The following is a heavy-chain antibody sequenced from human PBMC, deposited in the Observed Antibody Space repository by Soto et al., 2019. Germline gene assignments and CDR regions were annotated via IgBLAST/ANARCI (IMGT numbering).Heavy chain of an antibody. CDR3: ARDLGYYSSARWGGIDH. V-gene: IGHV1-18*01. CDR1: GYTFATYG. J-gene: IGHJ4*02. D-gene: IGHD6-25*01. Sequence: ASVKVSCQASGYTFATYGISWVRQAPGQGLEWMGWISTYNGNTNYAQKLQGRVTMTTDTSTSTAYMELRSLRSDDTAVYYCARDLGYYSSARWGGIDHWGQGTLVTVSS. CDR2: ISTYNGNT.